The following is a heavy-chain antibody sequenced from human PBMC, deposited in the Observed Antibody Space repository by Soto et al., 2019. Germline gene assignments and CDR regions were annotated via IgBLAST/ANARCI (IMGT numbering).Heavy chain of an antibody. Sequence: GGSLRLSCAASGFTFSSYWMHWVRQAPGKGLVWVSRINSDGSSTSYADSVKGRFTISRDNAKNTLYLQMNSLRAEDTAVYYCARVQLWFGELFNYYYMDVWGKGTTVTVSS. D-gene: IGHD3-10*01. CDR2: INSDGSST. V-gene: IGHV3-74*01. CDR3: ARVQLWFGELFNYYYMDV. J-gene: IGHJ6*03. CDR1: GFTFSSYW.